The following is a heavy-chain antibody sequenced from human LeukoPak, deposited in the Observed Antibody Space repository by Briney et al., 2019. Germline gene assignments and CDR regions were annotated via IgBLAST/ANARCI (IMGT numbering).Heavy chain of an antibody. CDR1: GDSISSSSHY. J-gene: IGHJ6*02. Sequence: PSETLSLTCTVSGDSISSSSHYWGWIRQPPGKGLEWIGRIYYSGDTNYNPSLKSRVTISVDTSKNQFSLKLSSVTAADTAVYYCARYYQNSRRYGFYCSSTSCYPKIGRYGMDVWGQGTTVTVSS. CDR2: IYYSGDT. CDR3: ARYYQNSRRYGFYCSSTSCYPKIGRYGMDV. D-gene: IGHD2-2*01. V-gene: IGHV4-39*07.